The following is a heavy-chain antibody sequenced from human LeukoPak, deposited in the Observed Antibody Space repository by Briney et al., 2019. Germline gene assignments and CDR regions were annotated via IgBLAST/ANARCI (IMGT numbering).Heavy chain of an antibody. CDR1: AFTFSSYA. CDR3: ARGPGIAATVHFDY. J-gene: IGHJ4*02. V-gene: IGHV3-23*01. CDR2: ISGSGGTT. Sequence: PGGSLRLSCAASAFTFSSYAMSWVRQAPGKGLEWVSAISGSGGTTYYADSVKGRFTISRDNSKNTLFLQMNSLRAEDTAVYYCARGPGIAATVHFDYWGQGTLVTVSS. D-gene: IGHD6-13*01.